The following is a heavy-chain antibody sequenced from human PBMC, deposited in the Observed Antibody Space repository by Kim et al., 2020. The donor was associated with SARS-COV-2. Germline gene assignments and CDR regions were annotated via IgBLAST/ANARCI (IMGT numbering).Heavy chain of an antibody. V-gene: IGHV3-7*03. D-gene: IGHD6-19*01. J-gene: IGHJ4*02. CDR3: TRGNGWYDY. Sequence: SEKYYVDSVKGRFTIARDNAESSLYLKVNSLRVEDTAVYYCTRGNGWYDYWGQGTLVTVSS. CDR2: SEK.